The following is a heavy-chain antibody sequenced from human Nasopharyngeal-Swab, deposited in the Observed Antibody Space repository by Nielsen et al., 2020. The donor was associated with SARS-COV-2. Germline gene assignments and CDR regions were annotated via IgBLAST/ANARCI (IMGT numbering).Heavy chain of an antibody. V-gene: IGHV3-48*02. J-gene: IGHJ4*02. CDR2: ISSSGSTI. D-gene: IGHD2-15*01. CDR3: AREELGYCSGGSCLPFDY. Sequence: WIRQPPGKGLEWVSYISSSGSTIYYADSVKGRFTISRDNAKSSLYLQMNSLRDEDTAVYYCAREELGYCSGGSCLPFDYWGQGTLVTVSS.